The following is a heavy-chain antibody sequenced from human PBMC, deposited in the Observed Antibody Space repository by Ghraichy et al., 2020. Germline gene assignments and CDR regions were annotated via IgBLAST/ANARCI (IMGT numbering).Heavy chain of an antibody. D-gene: IGHD6-19*01. CDR3: ARGNYDDIAVAGGQSVFDY. V-gene: IGHV3-23*01. Sequence: GGSLRLSCAASGFTFSSYAMSWVRQAPGKGLEWVSAISGSGGSTYYADSVKGRFTISRDNSKNTLYLQMNSLRAEDTAVYYCARGNYDDIAVAGGQSVFDYWGQGTLVTVSS. J-gene: IGHJ4*02. CDR2: ISGSGGST. CDR1: GFTFSSYA.